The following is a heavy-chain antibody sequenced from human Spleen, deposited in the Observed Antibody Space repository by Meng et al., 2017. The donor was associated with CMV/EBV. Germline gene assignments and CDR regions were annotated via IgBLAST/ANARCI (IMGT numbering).Heavy chain of an antibody. CDR1: GYSSG. CDR3: ARDEAIYYGMED. Sequence: ASVEVSCKASGYSSGFSWVRQAPGQGLEWMGWISGYNGNTYYAQSLQGRVTLTTDSSTTTAYMELRGLRSDDTAVYYCARDEAIYYGMEDWGQGTTVTVSS. V-gene: IGHV1-18*01. J-gene: IGHJ6*02. CDR2: ISGYNGNT.